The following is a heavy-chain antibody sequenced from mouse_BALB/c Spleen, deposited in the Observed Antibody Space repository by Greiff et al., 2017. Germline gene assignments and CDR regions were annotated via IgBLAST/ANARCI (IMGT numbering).Heavy chain of an antibody. D-gene: IGHD2-14*01. Sequence: EVQLQQSGAELVKPGASVKLSCTASGFNIKDTYMHWVKQRPEQGLEWIGRIDPANGNTKYDPKFQGKATITADTSSNTAYLQLSSLTSEDTAVYYCARVYRYDGWFAYWGQGTLVTVSA. CDR3: ARVYRYDGWFAY. CDR1: GFNIKDTY. CDR2: IDPANGNT. J-gene: IGHJ3*01. V-gene: IGHV14-3*02.